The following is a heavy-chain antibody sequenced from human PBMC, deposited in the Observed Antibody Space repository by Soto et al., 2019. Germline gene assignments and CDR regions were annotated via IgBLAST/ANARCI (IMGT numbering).Heavy chain of an antibody. D-gene: IGHD5-12*01. CDR1: GYTFSNYY. V-gene: IGHV1-46*01. CDR2: INPSGDST. J-gene: IGHJ4*02. CDR3: ARATRSGSPHFDH. Sequence: ASVKVSCKGAGYTFSNYYMHWVRQAPGQGLEWMGIINPSGDSTSYAQEFQGRVTMTRETSTSTLYMELSSLRSEDTAVYYCARATRSGSPHFDHWGQGTLVTAPQ.